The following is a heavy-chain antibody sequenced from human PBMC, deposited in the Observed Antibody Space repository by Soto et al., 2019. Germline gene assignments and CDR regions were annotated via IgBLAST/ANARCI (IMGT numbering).Heavy chain of an antibody. Sequence: QVQLVQSGSEVKKPGSSVKVSCKASGVTFTSHTFNWVRQAPGQGLEGMGRVMPLLNIKNYAQIFHGRPTITGDISTNPSYMELGRLTSGDSAVYFCASEDHYYGSGRQKFEFWCRRTLVTVSS. D-gene: IGHD3-10*01. CDR1: GVTFTSHT. V-gene: IGHV1-69*02. J-gene: IGHJ4*02. CDR2: VMPLLNIK. CDR3: ASEDHYYGSGRQKFEF.